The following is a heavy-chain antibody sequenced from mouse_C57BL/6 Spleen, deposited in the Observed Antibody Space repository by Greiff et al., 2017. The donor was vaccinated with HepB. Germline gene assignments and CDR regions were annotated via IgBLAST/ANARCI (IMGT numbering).Heavy chain of an antibody. Sequence: EVQLQQSGTVLARPGASVKMSCKTSGYTFTSYWMHWVKQRPGQGLEWIGAIYPGNSDTSYNQKFKGKAKLTAVTSASTAYMELSSLTNEDSAVYYCTKEGTTVVDYFDYWGQGTTLTVSS. CDR3: TKEGTTVVDYFDY. V-gene: IGHV1-5*01. D-gene: IGHD1-1*01. CDR1: GYTFTSYW. J-gene: IGHJ2*01. CDR2: IYPGNSDT.